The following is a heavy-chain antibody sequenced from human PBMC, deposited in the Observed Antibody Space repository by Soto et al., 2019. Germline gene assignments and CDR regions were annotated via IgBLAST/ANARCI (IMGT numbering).Heavy chain of an antibody. D-gene: IGHD3-22*01. CDR3: ARDYVRVGAVITGVIGRFDP. J-gene: IGHJ5*02. CDR1: GFTFSSYS. Sequence: EVQLVESGGGLVQPGGSLRLTCAASGFTFSSYSMNWVRQAPGKGLEWVSYISSSSSTIYYADSVKGRFTISRDNAKNSLYLQMNSLRDEDTAVYYCARDYVRVGAVITGVIGRFDPWGQGTLVTVSS. V-gene: IGHV3-48*02. CDR2: ISSSSSTI.